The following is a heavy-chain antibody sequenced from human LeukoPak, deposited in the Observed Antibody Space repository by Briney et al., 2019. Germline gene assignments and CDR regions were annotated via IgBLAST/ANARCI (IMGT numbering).Heavy chain of an antibody. V-gene: IGHV3-66*01. CDR3: ARDVNLGWLSRYYFDH. CDR1: GFIVSNNY. J-gene: IGHJ4*02. Sequence: PGGSLRLSCAASGFIVSNNYMSWVRQAPGKGLEWVSTIYSSGIIKYADSVKGRFTISRDNSRNTVYLEMNSLRAEDTAVYYCARDVNLGWLSRYYFDHWGQGTLVTVSS. D-gene: IGHD3-3*01. CDR2: IYSSGII.